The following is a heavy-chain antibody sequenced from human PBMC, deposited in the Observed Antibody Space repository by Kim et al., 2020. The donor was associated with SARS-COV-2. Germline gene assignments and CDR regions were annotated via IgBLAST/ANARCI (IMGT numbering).Heavy chain of an antibody. V-gene: IGHV4-34*01. CDR2: INHSGST. J-gene: IGHJ5*02. D-gene: IGHD3-10*01. CDR1: GGSFSGYF. Sequence: SETLSLTCAVYGGSFSGYFWSWIRQSPGGGLEWIGEINHSGSTNYNPSLKSRVTISVDTSKNQFSLKLSSVTAADTAVYYCARLAFLGYYYGSGSYYTLDTRGQGTL. CDR3: ARLAFLGYYYGSGSYYTLDT.